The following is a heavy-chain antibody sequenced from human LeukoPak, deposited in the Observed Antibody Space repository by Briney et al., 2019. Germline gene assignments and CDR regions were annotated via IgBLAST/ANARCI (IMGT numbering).Heavy chain of an antibody. V-gene: IGHV3-23*01. D-gene: IGHD2-2*01. CDR1: GFTFSSYV. CDR3: AKPDYANSSRVDY. Sequence: PGGSLRLSCAASGFTFSSYVMSWVRQAPGKGLEWVSGISASDVSTFYAESVKGRFTISRDNSKGTLYLQMNSLTAEDTAIYFCAKPDYANSSRVDYWGQGTLVTVSS. J-gene: IGHJ4*02. CDR2: ISASDVST.